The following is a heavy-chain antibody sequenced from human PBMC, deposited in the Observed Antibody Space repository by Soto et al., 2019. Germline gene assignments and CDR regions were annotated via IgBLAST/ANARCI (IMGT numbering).Heavy chain of an antibody. V-gene: IGHV1-24*01. J-gene: IGHJ6*02. CDR1: GYTLTELS. CDR3: ATVSTTGYYFSGLDV. Sequence: QVQLVQSGAEVKKPGASVKVSCKVSGYTLTELSMHWVRQAPGKGLEWMGGFDPEHFKTVYAQNFQGRVTMTEDTSTDTAYMELSSLRSDDTALYFCATVSTTGYYFSGLDVWGQGTAVTVSS. D-gene: IGHD1-1*01. CDR2: FDPEHFKT.